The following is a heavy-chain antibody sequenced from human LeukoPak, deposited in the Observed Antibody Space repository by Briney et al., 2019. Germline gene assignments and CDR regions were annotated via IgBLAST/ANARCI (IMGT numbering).Heavy chain of an antibody. J-gene: IGHJ6*04. CDR1: GFPFSSYE. CDR3: AELGITMIGGV. Sequence: GGSLRLSRAASGFPFSSYEMNWVRPAPGKGVEGVSYLCCSDSKIYYADSVKSRFTISIDNANNSLYLHMNTLRAEDTAVYYCAELGITMIGGVWGKGTTVTISS. CDR2: LCCSDSKI. D-gene: IGHD3-10*02. V-gene: IGHV3-48*03.